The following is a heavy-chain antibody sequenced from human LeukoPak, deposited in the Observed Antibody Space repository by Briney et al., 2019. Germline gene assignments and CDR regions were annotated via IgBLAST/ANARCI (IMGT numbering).Heavy chain of an antibody. V-gene: IGHV3-74*01. CDR2: VSSDGSR. CDR3: ATDGAYGLTH. Sequence: TGGSLRLSCAASGVSFSTTWMHWVRQAPGKGLMWVSHVSSDGSRTYADSVKGRFTVSRDDNKDMVYLQMSSLRAEDTAVYYCATDGAYGLTHWGQATQVSVCS. CDR1: GVSFSTTW. J-gene: IGHJ4*02. D-gene: IGHD3-16*01.